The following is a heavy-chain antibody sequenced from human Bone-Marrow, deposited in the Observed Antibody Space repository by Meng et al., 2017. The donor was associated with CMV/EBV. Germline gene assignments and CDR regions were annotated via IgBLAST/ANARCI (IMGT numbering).Heavy chain of an antibody. D-gene: IGHD6-6*01. Sequence: ASVKVSCKASGYTFTDYYMHWVRQAPGQGLEWMGWSNPHSGGTNSAQKFQGRVTMTRDTSISTAYMELSRLRSDDTAVYYCAREGAARLFWFPNWFDPWGQGTLVTVSS. CDR3: AREGAARLFWFPNWFDP. V-gene: IGHV1-2*02. CDR2: SNPHSGGT. J-gene: IGHJ5*02. CDR1: GYTFTDYY.